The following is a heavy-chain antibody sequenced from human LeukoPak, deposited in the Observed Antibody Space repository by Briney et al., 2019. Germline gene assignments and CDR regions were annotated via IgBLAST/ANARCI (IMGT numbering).Heavy chain of an antibody. Sequence: GGSLRLSCAASGVTFSSYSMNWVRQAPGKGLEWVSSISSSSSYIYYADSVKGRFTISRDNAKNSLYLQMNSLRAEDTAVYYCAREVGGSGTLSDYWGQGTLVTVSS. CDR2: ISSSSSYI. J-gene: IGHJ4*02. CDR3: AREVGGSGTLSDY. V-gene: IGHV3-21*01. D-gene: IGHD3-10*01. CDR1: GVTFSSYS.